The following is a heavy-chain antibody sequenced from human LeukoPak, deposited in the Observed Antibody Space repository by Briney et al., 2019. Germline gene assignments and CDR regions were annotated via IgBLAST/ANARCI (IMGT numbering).Heavy chain of an antibody. Sequence: TGGSLRLSCAASGFTFRNYVMSWVRQAPGKGLEWVSGVSSTGGGTYYADSVKGRFSISRDNSKNILCLQMNNLRAEDTAVYYCAKVGSIADCFDSWGQGTLVSVSS. J-gene: IGHJ5*01. D-gene: IGHD3-10*01. CDR2: VSSTGGGT. CDR1: GFTFRNYV. V-gene: IGHV3-23*01. CDR3: AKVGSIADCFDS.